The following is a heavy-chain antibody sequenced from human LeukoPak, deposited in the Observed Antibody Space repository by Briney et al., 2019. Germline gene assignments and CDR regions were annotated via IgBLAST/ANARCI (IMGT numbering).Heavy chain of an antibody. Sequence: SETLSLTCTVSGYSISSGYFWGWMRQPPGKGLEWIGSIYQSETAHYNPSLKSRVTISLYTSKNQFSLKLSSVTAADTAVYYCARSMVREVILSARRANWFDPWGQGTLVTVSS. CDR2: IYQSETA. J-gene: IGHJ5*02. V-gene: IGHV4-38-2*02. CDR1: GYSISSGYF. D-gene: IGHD3-10*01. CDR3: ARSMVREVILSARRANWFDP.